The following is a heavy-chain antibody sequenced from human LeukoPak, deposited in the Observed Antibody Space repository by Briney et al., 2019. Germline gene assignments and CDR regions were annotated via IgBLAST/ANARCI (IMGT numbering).Heavy chain of an antibody. V-gene: IGHV4-34*01. D-gene: IGHD3-22*01. CDR2: INHSGST. J-gene: IGHJ4*02. Sequence: SETLSLTCAVSGGSISSGGYSWSWIRQPPGKGLEWIGEINHSGSTNYNPSLKSRVTISVDTSKNQFSLKLSSVTAADTAVYYCARGPYYYDSSGYYYFDYWGQGTLVTVSS. CDR3: ARGPYYYDSSGYYYFDY. CDR1: GGSISSGGYS.